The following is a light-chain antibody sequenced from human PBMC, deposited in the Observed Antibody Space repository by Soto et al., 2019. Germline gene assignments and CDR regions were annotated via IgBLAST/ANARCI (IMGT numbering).Light chain of an antibody. J-gene: IGLJ2*01. V-gene: IGLV2-14*03. CDR3: SSYTAITATPV. CDR1: SSDVGGYNY. Sequence: QSALTQPASVSASPGQSITISCTGTSSDVGGYNYVSWYQQHPGKAPQLMIYDVSSRPSGVSHRFSGSKSGTTASLTISGLQAEYEAYYFCSSYTAITATPVFGGGTKLTLL. CDR2: DVS.